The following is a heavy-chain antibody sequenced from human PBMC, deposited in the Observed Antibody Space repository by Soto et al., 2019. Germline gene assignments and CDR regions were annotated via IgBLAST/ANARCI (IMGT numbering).Heavy chain of an antibody. CDR2: IYSGGST. D-gene: IGHD2-2*01. Sequence: GGSLRLSCAASGFTVSSNYMSWVRQAPGKGLEWVSVIYSGGSTYYADSVKGRFTISRDNSKNTLYLQMNSLRAEDTAVYYCASPADCSSTSCYALDYWGQGTLVTVSS. CDR1: GFTVSSNY. J-gene: IGHJ4*02. CDR3: ASPADCSSTSCYALDY. V-gene: IGHV3-66*01.